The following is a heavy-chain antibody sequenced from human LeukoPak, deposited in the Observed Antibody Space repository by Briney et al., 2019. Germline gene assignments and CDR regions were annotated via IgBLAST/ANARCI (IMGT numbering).Heavy chain of an antibody. J-gene: IGHJ3*02. V-gene: IGHV3-21*01. CDR3: ARVLRYFDWLPDAFDI. CDR2: ISSSSSYI. Sequence: GGSLRLSCAASGFTFSHFWMSWVRQAPGKGLEWVSSISSSSSYIYYADSVKGRFTISRDNAKNSLYLQMNSLRAEDTAVYYCARVLRYFDWLPDAFDIWGQGTMVTVSS. CDR1: GFTFSHFW. D-gene: IGHD3-9*01.